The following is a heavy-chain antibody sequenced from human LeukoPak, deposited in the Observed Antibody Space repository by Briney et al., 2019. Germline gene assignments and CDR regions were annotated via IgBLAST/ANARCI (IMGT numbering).Heavy chain of an antibody. CDR1: GFTFSRHG. D-gene: IGHD3-10*01. CDR3: AKDRSPSATSFYYYHGMDV. CDR2: ISNDGNKK. V-gene: IGHV3-30*18. J-gene: IGHJ6*02. Sequence: PGGSLRLSCAASGFTFSRHGMHWVRQAPGKGLEWVTVISNDGNKKYYADSVKGRFTTSRDNSKLYLQMDSLRPEDTAVYYCAKDRSPSATSFYYYHGMDVWGQGTTVTVSS.